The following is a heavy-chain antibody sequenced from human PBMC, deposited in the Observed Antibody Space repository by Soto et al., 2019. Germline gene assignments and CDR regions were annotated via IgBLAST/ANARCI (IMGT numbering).Heavy chain of an antibody. V-gene: IGHV1-69*06. CDR3: ASSRDYDFWSGPSSPIWFDP. CDR1: GGTFSSYA. J-gene: IGHJ5*02. CDR2: IIPIFGTA. D-gene: IGHD3-3*01. Sequence: SVKVSCKASGGTFSSYAISWVRQAPGQGLEWMGGIIPIFGTANYAQKFQGRVTITADKSTSRAYMELSSLRAEGPAVYYCASSRDYDFWSGPSSPIWFDPWVQGTLVTVAS.